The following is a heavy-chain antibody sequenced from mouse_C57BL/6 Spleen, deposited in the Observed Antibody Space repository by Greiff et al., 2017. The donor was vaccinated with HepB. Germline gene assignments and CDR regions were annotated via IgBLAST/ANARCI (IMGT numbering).Heavy chain of an antibody. J-gene: IGHJ2*01. CDR3: AREVDSNYVGYFDY. CDR2: IYPGDGDT. CDR1: GYAFSSSW. V-gene: IGHV1-82*01. Sequence: VKLQESGPELVKPGASVKISCKASGYAFSSSWMNWVKQRPGKGLEWIGRIYPGDGDTNYNGKFKGKATLTADKSSSTAYMQLSSLTSEDSAVYFCAREVDSNYVGYFDYWGQGTTLTVAS. D-gene: IGHD2-5*01.